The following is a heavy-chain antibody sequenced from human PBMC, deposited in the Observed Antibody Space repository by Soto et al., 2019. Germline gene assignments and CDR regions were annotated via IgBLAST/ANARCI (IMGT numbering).Heavy chain of an antibody. V-gene: IGHV4-34*01. Sequence: QVQLQQWGAGLLKPSETLSLTCSVYGGSFSGYYWSWIRQPPGKGLEWIGEINHSGSTNYNPSLKRRVSISVDTSKNQFSLILNSVTAADTALYYCARGVGGSCSGVSCHYFDYWGQGTLVTVSS. J-gene: IGHJ4*02. D-gene: IGHD2-15*01. CDR2: INHSGST. CDR3: ARGVGGSCSGVSCHYFDY. CDR1: GGSFSGYY.